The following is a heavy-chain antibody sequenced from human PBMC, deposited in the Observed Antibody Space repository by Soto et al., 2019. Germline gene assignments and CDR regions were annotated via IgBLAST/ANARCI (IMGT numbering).Heavy chain of an antibody. CDR2: IKSKAHGGTT. J-gene: IGHJ4*02. D-gene: IGHD3-22*01. CDR1: DFILSDAW. V-gene: IGHV3-15*07. Sequence: EVQLEESGGGLIKPGESLTLSCAASDFILSDAWMKWVRQAPGKGLEWVGRIKSKAHGGTTDYAAPLKGRFTILRDDSKNTLYLQMNSLQTEDTAMYFCASYPDRSGLRRYDFWGQGALVTVSS. CDR3: ASYPDRSGLRRYDF.